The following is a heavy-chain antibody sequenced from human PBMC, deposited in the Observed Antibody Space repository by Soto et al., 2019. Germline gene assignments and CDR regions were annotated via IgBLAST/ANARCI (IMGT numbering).Heavy chain of an antibody. D-gene: IGHD3-22*01. J-gene: IGHJ5*02. CDR1: GGTFSRDA. Sequence: GASVKGSCKASGGTFSRDAIGWVRQAPGQGLEWMGGIIPIFGTANYAQKFQGRVTITADESTSTAYMELSSLRSEDTAVYYCASGVYDSSGYLTWGQGTLVTVSS. CDR2: IIPIFGTA. CDR3: ASGVYDSSGYLT. V-gene: IGHV1-69*13.